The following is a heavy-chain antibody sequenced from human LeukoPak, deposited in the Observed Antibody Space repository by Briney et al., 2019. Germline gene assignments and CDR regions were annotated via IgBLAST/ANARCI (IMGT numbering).Heavy chain of an antibody. CDR1: GGSISSSTFH. Sequence: PSGTLSLTCTVSGGSISSSTFHWGWIRQPPGKGLEWLGSIYYSGSTYYNPSLKSRVTISVDTSKNQFSLKLSSVTAADTAVYYCTRSGTMVVMRPMYYWGQGTLVTVSS. D-gene: IGHD4-23*01. CDR2: IYYSGST. CDR3: TRSGTMVVMRPMYY. J-gene: IGHJ4*02. V-gene: IGHV4-39*01.